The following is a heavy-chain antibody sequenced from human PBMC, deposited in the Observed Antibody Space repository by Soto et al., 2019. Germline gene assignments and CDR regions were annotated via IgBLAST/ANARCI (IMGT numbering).Heavy chain of an antibody. CDR2: INHSGST. CDR1: GGSFSGYY. V-gene: IGHV4-34*01. J-gene: IGHJ4*02. Sequence: QVQLQQWGAGLLKPSETLSLTCAVYGGSFSGYYWSWIRQPPGKGLEWIGEINHSGSTNYNPSLKSRVTLSVDTSKNQFSLKLSSVTAADTAVYYCARGRLRYFDPTFDYWGQGTLVTVSS. CDR3: ARGRLRYFDPTFDY. D-gene: IGHD3-9*01.